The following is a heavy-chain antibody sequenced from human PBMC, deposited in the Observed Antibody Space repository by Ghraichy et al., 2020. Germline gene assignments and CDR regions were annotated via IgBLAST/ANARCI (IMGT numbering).Heavy chain of an antibody. V-gene: IGHV5-10-1*01. Sequence: GESLNISCKGSGYSFTSYWISWVRQMPGKGLEWMGRIDPSDSYTNYSPSFQGHVTISADKSISTAYLQWSSLKASDTAMYYCARQDCSSTSCPSYYYYGMDVWGQGTTVTVSS. CDR2: IDPSDSYT. D-gene: IGHD2-2*01. CDR3: ARQDCSSTSCPSYYYYGMDV. CDR1: GYSFTSYW. J-gene: IGHJ6*02.